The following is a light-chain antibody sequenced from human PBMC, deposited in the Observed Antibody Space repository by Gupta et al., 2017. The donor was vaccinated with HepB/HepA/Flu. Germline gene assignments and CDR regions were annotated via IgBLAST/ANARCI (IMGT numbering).Light chain of an antibody. V-gene: IGLV2-14*01. J-gene: IGLJ2*01. Sequence: QSALTPPAPLSGAPGQSITISCTGTSSDVGAYNYVSWYQQHPGKAPKLMIYDVSNRPSGVSNRFSGSKSGNTASLTISGLQAEDEADYYCCSYTSSATLIFGGGTKLTVL. CDR3: CSYTSSATLI. CDR1: SSDVGAYNY. CDR2: DVS.